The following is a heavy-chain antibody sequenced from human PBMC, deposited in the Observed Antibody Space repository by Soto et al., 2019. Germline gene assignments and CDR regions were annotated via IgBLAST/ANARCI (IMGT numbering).Heavy chain of an antibody. Sequence: QVQLVQSGAEVKKPGSSVKVSCKTSGGTFRSYTLSWVRQAPGRGLEWMGRIIPIFGMSNYAQNFQGRVTITADEATETAFMDLSSLTSDDTAIYFCATESGYYHGSGSYYYFDHWGQRTLVTVSS. D-gene: IGHD3-10*01. CDR2: IIPIFGMS. V-gene: IGHV1-69*08. J-gene: IGHJ4*02. CDR3: ATESGYYHGSGSYYYFDH. CDR1: GGTFRSYT.